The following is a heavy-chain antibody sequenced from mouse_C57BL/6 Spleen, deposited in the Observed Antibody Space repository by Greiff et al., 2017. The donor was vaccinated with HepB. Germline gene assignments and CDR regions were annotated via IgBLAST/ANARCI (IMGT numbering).Heavy chain of an antibody. CDR2: IDPETGGT. V-gene: IGHV1-15*01. CDR1: GYTFTDYE. CDR3: TRPLMDY. J-gene: IGHJ4*01. Sequence: VKLQESGAELVRPGASVTLSCKASGYTFTDYEMHWVKQTPVHGLEWIGAIDPETGGTAYNQKFKGKAILTADKSSSTAYMELRSLTSEDSAVYYCTRPLMDYWGQGTSVTVSS.